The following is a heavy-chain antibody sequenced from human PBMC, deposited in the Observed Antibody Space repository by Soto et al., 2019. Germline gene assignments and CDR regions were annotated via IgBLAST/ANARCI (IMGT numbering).Heavy chain of an antibody. CDR1: GFTFSSYW. CDR2: IDEYGSTI. V-gene: IGHV3-74*01. Sequence: EVQLVESGGGLVQPGGSLRLSCAASGFTFSSYWMHWVRQVPGKGLLWVSRIDEYGSTINYADSVKGRFTISRDNARNTLYLELNNLSAEDTAVYHCAKNQGVELVPLATVDWFDPWGQGSVVTVSS. D-gene: IGHD1-26*01. J-gene: IGHJ5*02. CDR3: AKNQGVELVPLATVDWFDP.